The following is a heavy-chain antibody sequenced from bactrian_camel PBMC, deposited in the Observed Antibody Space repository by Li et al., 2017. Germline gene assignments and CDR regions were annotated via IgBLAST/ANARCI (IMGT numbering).Heavy chain of an antibody. J-gene: IGHJ4*01. D-gene: IGHD4*01. Sequence: DVQLVESGGGSVQAGDSLTLSCLISGYTYNRPGICLGWFRQVPGKQREAVAAISSDDRPEYADPAKGRFTISIVDAKSTLYLRLNSLKSEDTAMYTCARREFDTYSGYPRTCIFALRAGTNAVGQGTQVTVS. CDR1: GYTYNRPG. CDR2: ISSDDRP. V-gene: IGHV3S67*01.